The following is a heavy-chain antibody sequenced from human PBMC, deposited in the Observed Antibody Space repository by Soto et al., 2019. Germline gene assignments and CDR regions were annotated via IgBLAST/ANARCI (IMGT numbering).Heavy chain of an antibody. J-gene: IGHJ4*02. CDR3: AGDLSGSGH. D-gene: IGHD3-10*01. Sequence: QVQLVESGGGVVQPGRSLRLSCAASGFAFSSYAMHWVRQAPGKGLEWVAVISYDGSNKYYADSVKGRFTISRDNSKNTLYLQMNSLRAEDTAVYYCAGDLSGSGHWGQGTLVTVSS. CDR2: ISYDGSNK. V-gene: IGHV3-30-3*01. CDR1: GFAFSSYA.